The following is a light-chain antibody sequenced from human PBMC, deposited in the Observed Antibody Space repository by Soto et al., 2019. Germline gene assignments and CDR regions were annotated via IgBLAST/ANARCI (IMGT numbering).Light chain of an antibody. CDR1: SSDVGGFNY. Sequence: QSVLTQPASVSGSPGQSITISCTGTSSDVGGFNYVSWYQQHPGKAPKLMIYDVTNRPSGVSYRFSGSKSGNTASLTISGLQAEDEADYYCYSYTSSSTVLFGGGTKVTVL. J-gene: IGLJ2*01. CDR2: DVT. CDR3: YSYTSSSTVL. V-gene: IGLV2-14*03.